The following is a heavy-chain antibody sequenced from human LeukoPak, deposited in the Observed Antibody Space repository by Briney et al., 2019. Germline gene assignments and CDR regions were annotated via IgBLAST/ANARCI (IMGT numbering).Heavy chain of an antibody. D-gene: IGHD6-6*01. V-gene: IGHV3-53*01. CDR2: IYSIGST. J-gene: IGHJ4*02. CDR3: ARTVAPRRIAARPYYFDY. Sequence: GGSLRLSCAASGFTVSDNYMSWVRQAPGKELEWVSVIYSIGSTYYADSVKGRFTISRDNSKNTVYLQMNSLRAEDTAVYYCARTVAPRRIAARPYYFDYWGQGTLVTVSS. CDR1: GFTVSDNY.